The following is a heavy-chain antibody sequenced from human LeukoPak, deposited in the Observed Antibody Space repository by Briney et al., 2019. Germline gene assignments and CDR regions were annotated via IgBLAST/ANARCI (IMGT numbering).Heavy chain of an antibody. CDR2: INHSGST. D-gene: IGHD2-2*01. Sequence: SETLSLTCAVYGGSFSGYYWSWIRQPPGKGLEWIGEINHSGSTNYNPSLTSRVTIPVDMSKNQFSLKLSSVTAADTAVYYCARGNRDIVVVPAARKFDYWGQGTLVTVSS. CDR3: ARGNRDIVVVPAARKFDY. V-gene: IGHV4-34*01. J-gene: IGHJ4*02. CDR1: GGSFSGYY.